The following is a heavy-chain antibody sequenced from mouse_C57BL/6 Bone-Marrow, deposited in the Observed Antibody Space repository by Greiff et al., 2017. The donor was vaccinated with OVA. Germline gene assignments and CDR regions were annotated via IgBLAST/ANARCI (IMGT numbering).Heavy chain of an antibody. Sequence: EVKLMESGGGLVKPGGSLKLSCAASGFTFSSYAMSWVRQTPEKRLEWVATISDGGSYTYYPDNVRGRFTISRDNAKNNLYLQMSHLKSEDTAMYYCAREKAYLNYFDYWGQGTTLTVSS. J-gene: IGHJ2*01. CDR2: ISDGGSYT. V-gene: IGHV5-4*01. CDR3: AREKAYLNYFDY. CDR1: GFTFSSYA. D-gene: IGHD6-5*01.